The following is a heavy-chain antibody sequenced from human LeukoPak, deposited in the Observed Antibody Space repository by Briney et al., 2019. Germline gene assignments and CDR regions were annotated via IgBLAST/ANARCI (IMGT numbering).Heavy chain of an antibody. Sequence: GGSLRLSCAASGFTFSSYGMTWVRQAPGKGLEWVANIKQDGSEKYYVDSVEGRFTISRDNAQNSLYLQMNSLRAEDTAVYYCARESVGATYFDYWGQGTLVTVSS. CDR2: IKQDGSEK. J-gene: IGHJ4*02. V-gene: IGHV3-7*05. CDR3: ARESVGATYFDY. D-gene: IGHD1-26*01. CDR1: GFTFSSYG.